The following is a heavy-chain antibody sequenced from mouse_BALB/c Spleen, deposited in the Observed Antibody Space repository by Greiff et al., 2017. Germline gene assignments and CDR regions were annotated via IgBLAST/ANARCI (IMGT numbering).Heavy chain of an antibody. CDR1: GFTFSSFG. CDR3: ASGELRRGYAMDY. J-gene: IGHJ4*01. Sequence: EVKLMESGGGLVKPGGSLKLSCAASGFTFSSFGMHWVRQAPEKGLEWVAYISSGSSTIYYADTVKGRFTISRDNPKNTLFLQMTSLRSEDTAMYYCASGELRRGYAMDYWGQGTSVTVSS. V-gene: IGHV5-17*02. CDR2: ISSGSSTI. D-gene: IGHD2-4*01.